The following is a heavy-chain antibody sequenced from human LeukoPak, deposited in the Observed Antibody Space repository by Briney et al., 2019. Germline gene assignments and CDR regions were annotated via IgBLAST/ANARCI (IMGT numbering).Heavy chain of an antibody. V-gene: IGHV4-38-2*02. CDR2: IYHSGST. D-gene: IGHD3-3*01. CDR3: ARGGATDYYDFWSGYYPTIDY. CDR1: GYSISSGYY. Sequence: SETLSLTCTVSGYSISSGYYWGWIRQPPGKGLEWIGSIYHSGSTYYNPSLKSRVTISVDTSKNQFSLKLSSVTAADTAVYYCARGGATDYYDFWSGYYPTIDYWGQGTLVTVSS. J-gene: IGHJ4*02.